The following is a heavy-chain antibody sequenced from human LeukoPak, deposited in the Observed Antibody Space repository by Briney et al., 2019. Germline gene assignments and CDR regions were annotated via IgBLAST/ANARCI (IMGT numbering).Heavy chain of an antibody. V-gene: IGHV3-66*01. D-gene: IGHD3-16*01. CDR1: GFTFSNAW. J-gene: IGHJ3*02. Sequence: GGSLGLSCAASGFTFSNAWMSWVRQAPGKGLEWVSVIYSGGSLYYADSVKGRFDISRDTAKNTVYLQMNSLRVEDTAVYYCARDRGGRGYVFDIWGQGTMVTVSS. CDR2: IYSGGSL. CDR3: ARDRGGRGYVFDI.